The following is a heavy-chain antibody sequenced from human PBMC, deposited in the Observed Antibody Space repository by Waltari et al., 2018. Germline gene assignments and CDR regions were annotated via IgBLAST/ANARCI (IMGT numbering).Heavy chain of an antibody. CDR2: IYGVDST. D-gene: IGHD3-16*01. Sequence: EVQLVESGGGLIQPGGSLRISCAASGLSVSNSYVSWVRQAPGKGLEWISFIYGVDSTLYVDSVKGRFTVSRDNSKNTVHLQMNSVRVDDTAVYYCATFSNWVHDTFDIWGQGTLVSVSS. CDR3: ATFSNWVHDTFDI. CDR1: GLSVSNSY. V-gene: IGHV3-53*01. J-gene: IGHJ3*02.